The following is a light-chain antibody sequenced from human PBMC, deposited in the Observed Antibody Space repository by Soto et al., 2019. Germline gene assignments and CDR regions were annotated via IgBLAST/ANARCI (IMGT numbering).Light chain of an antibody. V-gene: IGKV1-39*01. CDR3: QQSYSTPHT. Sequence: DIQMTQSPSSLSASVGDRVTITCRASQSISSYLNWYQQKPGTAPKLLIYPASSLQSGVPSRFSGSGSGTDFTLTISSLQPEDFATYYCQQSYSTPHTFGQGTKLEIK. CDR2: PAS. J-gene: IGKJ2*01. CDR1: QSISSY.